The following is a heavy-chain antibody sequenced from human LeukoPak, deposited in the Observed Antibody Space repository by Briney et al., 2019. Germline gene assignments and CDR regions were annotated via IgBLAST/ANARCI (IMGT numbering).Heavy chain of an antibody. D-gene: IGHD3-3*01. CDR1: GYTFTSYG. J-gene: IGHJ4*02. V-gene: IGHV1-18*01. Sequence: GASVKVSCKASGYTFTSYGISWVRQAPGQGLEWMGWISAYNGNTNYAQKLQGRVTMTTDTSTSTAHMELRSLRSDDTAVYYCARDGGYNKFDYWGQGTLVTVSS. CDR2: ISAYNGNT. CDR3: ARDGGYNKFDY.